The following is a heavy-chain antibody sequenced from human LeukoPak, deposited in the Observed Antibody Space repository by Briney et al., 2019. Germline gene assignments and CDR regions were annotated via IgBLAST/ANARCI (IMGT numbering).Heavy chain of an antibody. Sequence: GASVKVSCKASGHTFTSYFLRWVRQAPGQGLEWMGKINPRDGSTSYAQKFQGRVTMTRDTSISTAYMELSRPRSDDTAVYYCARGDYSNYGPHYYYYGMDVWGQGTTVTVSS. CDR2: INPRDGST. CDR1: GHTFTSYF. J-gene: IGHJ6*02. V-gene: IGHV1-2*02. CDR3: ARGDYSNYGPHYYYYGMDV. D-gene: IGHD4-11*01.